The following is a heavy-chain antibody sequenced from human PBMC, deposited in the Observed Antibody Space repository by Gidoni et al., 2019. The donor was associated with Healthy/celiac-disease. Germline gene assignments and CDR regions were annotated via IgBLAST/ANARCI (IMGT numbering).Heavy chain of an antibody. J-gene: IGHJ4*02. CDR3: ARKLRRGVFDY. V-gene: IGHV4-34*01. CDR2: INHSGST. Sequence: GKGLEWIGEINHSGSTNYNPSLKSRVTISVHTSKNQFSLKLSSVTAAETAVYYCARKLRRGVFDYWGQGTLVTVSS. D-gene: IGHD3-16*01.